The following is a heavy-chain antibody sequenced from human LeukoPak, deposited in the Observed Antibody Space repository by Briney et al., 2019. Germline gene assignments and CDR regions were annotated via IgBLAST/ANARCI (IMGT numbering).Heavy chain of an antibody. D-gene: IGHD3-22*01. CDR3: ARVSYDRLYDSSGYYFGY. Sequence: PSQTLSLTCAVSGGSISSGGYSWSWIRQAPGKGLEWVSYISSSGSTIYYADSVKGRFTISRDNAKNSLYLQMNSLRAEDTAVYYCARVSYDRLYDSSGYYFGYWGQGTLVTVSS. V-gene: IGHV3-11*01. CDR1: GGSISSGGYS. CDR2: ISSSGSTI. J-gene: IGHJ4*02.